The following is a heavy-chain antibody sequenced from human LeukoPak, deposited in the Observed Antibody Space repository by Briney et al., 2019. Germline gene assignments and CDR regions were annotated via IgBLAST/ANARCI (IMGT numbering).Heavy chain of an antibody. D-gene: IGHD3-22*01. V-gene: IGHV3-30*02. CDR2: IRYDGSNK. J-gene: IGHJ4*02. CDR3: AKELYYYDTKGLDY. CDR1: GFTFSSYS. Sequence: GGSLRLSCAASGFTFSSYSMNWVRQAPGKGLEWVAFIRYDGSNKYYADSVKGRFTISRDNSKNTLYLQMNSLRAEDTAVYYCAKELYYYDTKGLDYWGQGTLVTVSS.